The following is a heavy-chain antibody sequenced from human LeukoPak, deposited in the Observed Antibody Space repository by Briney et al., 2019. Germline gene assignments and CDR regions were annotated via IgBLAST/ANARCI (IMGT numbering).Heavy chain of an antibody. V-gene: IGHV1-69*05. D-gene: IGHD6-19*01. J-gene: IGHJ4*02. CDR1: GGTLSSYA. CDR2: IIPIFGTA. Sequence: SVKVSCKASGGTLSSYAISWVRQAPGQGLEWIGRIIPIFGTANYAQTFQGRVTITTDESTSTAYMELSSLRSEDRAVYYCARDASSGWYYFDYWGQGTLVTVSA. CDR3: ARDASSGWYYFDY.